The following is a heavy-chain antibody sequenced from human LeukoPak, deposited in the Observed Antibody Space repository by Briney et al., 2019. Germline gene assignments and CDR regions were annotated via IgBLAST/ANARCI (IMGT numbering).Heavy chain of an antibody. J-gene: IGHJ6*03. CDR1: GGSFSGYY. V-gene: IGHV4-34*01. D-gene: IGHD6-13*01. CDR2: INHSGST. Sequence: SETLSLTCAVYGGSFSGYYWSWIRQPPGKGLEWIGEINHSGSTNYNPSLKSRVTISVDTSKNQFSLKLHSVTAEDTAVYYCARGSGIAAAGTVSYHYYYYMDVWGKGTTVTVSS. CDR3: ARGSGIAAAGTVSYHYYYYMDV.